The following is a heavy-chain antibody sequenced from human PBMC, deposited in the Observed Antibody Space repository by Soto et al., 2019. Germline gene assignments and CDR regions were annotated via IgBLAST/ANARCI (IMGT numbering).Heavy chain of an antibody. Sequence: SVKVSCKASGGTFSIYAISWVRQAPGQGLEWMGGIIPIFGTANYAQKFQGRVTITADESTSTAYMELSSLRSEDTAVYYCARDQQLVPGLREYYGMDVWGQGTTVTVSS. V-gene: IGHV1-69*13. CDR3: ARDQQLVPGLREYYGMDV. CDR2: IIPIFGTA. J-gene: IGHJ6*02. D-gene: IGHD6-13*01. CDR1: GGTFSIYA.